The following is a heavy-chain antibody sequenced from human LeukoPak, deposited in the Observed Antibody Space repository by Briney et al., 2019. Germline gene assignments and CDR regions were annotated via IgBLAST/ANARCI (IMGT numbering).Heavy chain of an antibody. D-gene: IGHD3-10*01. CDR1: GGSISSSGYY. J-gene: IGHJ4*02. CDR3: ARFGITVVRGGKYYFDY. V-gene: IGHV4-39*01. CDR2: IYGPGST. Sequence: PSETLSLTCTVSGGSISSSGYYWGWIRQPPEKGLEWIGSIYGPGSTYYNPSLKSRVTMSVDMSKNQFSLKLSSVTAADTAVYYCARFGITVVRGGKYYFDYWGQGTLVTVSS.